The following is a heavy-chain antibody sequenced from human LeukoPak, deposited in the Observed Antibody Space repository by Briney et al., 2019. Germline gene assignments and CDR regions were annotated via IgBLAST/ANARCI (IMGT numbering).Heavy chain of an antibody. Sequence: SVKVSCKASGGTFSSYTISWVRQAPGQVLEWMGRIIPILGIANYAQKFQGRVTITADKSTSTAYMELSSLRAEDTAVYYCARDLGVGATYFDYWGQGTLVTVSS. CDR1: GGTFSSYT. CDR3: ARDLGVGATYFDY. D-gene: IGHD1-26*01. CDR2: IIPILGIA. J-gene: IGHJ4*02. V-gene: IGHV1-69*04.